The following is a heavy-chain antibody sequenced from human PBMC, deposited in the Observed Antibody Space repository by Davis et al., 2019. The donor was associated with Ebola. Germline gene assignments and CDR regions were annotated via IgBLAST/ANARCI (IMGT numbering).Heavy chain of an antibody. Sequence: GESLKISCAASAFSFSSYSMNWVRQAPGKGLEWVSYISTSSSPIYYADSVKGRFTISRDNSKNTLYLQMNSLRAEDTAVYYCARGGLGGGVDDPYDGMDVWGQGTTVTVSS. J-gene: IGHJ6*02. CDR3: ARGGLGGGVDDPYDGMDV. CDR2: ISTSSSPI. V-gene: IGHV3-48*01. D-gene: IGHD3-16*01. CDR1: AFSFSSYS.